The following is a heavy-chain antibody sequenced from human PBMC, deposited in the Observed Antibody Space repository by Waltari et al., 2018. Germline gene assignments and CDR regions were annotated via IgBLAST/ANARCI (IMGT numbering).Heavy chain of an antibody. CDR3: AREGTTVVEEDRTAEYFQH. J-gene: IGHJ1*01. V-gene: IGHV1-69*01. CDR1: GGTFSSYA. D-gene: IGHD4-17*01. Sequence: QVQLVQSGAEVKKPGSSVKVSCKASGGTFSSYAISWVRQAPGQGLGWMGGIIPIFGTANYAQKFQGRVTITADESTSTAYMELSSLRSEDTAVYYCAREGTTVVEEDRTAEYFQHWGQGTLVTVSS. CDR2: IIPIFGTA.